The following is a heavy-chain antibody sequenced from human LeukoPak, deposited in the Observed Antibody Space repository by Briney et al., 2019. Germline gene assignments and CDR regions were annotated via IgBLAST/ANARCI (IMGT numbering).Heavy chain of an antibody. J-gene: IGHJ4*02. CDR2: IWYDGSNK. CDR3: ARSAGTTVTTRPPLY. V-gene: IGHV3-33*08. Sequence: GGSLRLSCAASGFTFSSYGMHWVRQAPGKGLEWVAVIWYDGSNKYYADSVKGRFTISRDNSKNTLYLQMNSLRAEDTAVYYCARSAGTTVTTRPPLYWGQGTLVTVSS. CDR1: GFTFSSYG. D-gene: IGHD4-17*01.